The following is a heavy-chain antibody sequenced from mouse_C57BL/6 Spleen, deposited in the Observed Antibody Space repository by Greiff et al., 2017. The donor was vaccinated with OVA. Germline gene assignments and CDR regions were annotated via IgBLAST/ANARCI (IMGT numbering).Heavy chain of an antibody. D-gene: IGHD2-5*01. J-gene: IGHJ2*01. V-gene: IGHV1-52*01. Sequence: QVQLQQPGAELVRPGSSVKLSCKASGYTFTSYWMHWVKQRPIQGLEWIGNIGPSDSETHYNQKFKDKATLTVDKSSSTAYMQLSSLTSEDSAVYYCARLDGYSNYDFDYWGQGTTLTVSS. CDR2: IGPSDSET. CDR3: ARLDGYSNYDFDY. CDR1: GYTFTSYW.